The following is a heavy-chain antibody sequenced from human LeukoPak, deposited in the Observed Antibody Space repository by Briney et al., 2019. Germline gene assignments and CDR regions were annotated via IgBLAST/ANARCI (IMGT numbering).Heavy chain of an antibody. CDR3: ARHTRSSSWSHYYFDY. J-gene: IGHJ4*02. CDR2: IYYSGST. V-gene: IGHV4-39*01. D-gene: IGHD6-13*01. Sequence: SETLSLTCTVSGGSIISSSYYWGWIRQPPGKGLEWIGSIYYSGSTYYNPSLKSRVTISVDTSKNQFSLKLSSVTAADTAVYYCARHTRSSSWSHYYFDYWGQGTLVTVSS. CDR1: GGSIISSSYY.